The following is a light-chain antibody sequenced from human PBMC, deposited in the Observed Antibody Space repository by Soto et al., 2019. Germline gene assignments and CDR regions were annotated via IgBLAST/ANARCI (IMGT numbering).Light chain of an antibody. CDR1: QSIGHY. J-gene: IGKJ4*01. V-gene: IGKV3-11*01. CDR2: DSS. CDR3: QQRSYWVT. Sequence: EIVLSQSPATLSLSPGERATLSCRASQSIGHYLAWYQHKPGQPPRLLIYDSSNRATGIPARFSGSGSGTDITLTISSLEPEDFAVYYCQQRSYWVTFGGGTTVEIE.